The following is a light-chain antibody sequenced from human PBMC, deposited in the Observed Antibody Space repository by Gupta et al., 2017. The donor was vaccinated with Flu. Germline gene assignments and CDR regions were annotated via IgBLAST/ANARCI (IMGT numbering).Light chain of an antibody. J-gene: IGKJ2*01. CDR1: QTITTN. V-gene: IGKV3-15*01. Sequence: AMLAVSPGERATLSCRASQTITTNLAWYQQKPGQAPRLLIYGASTRATGVAVRFSGSGSGTEFTLTISSLQSEDFTVYYCQQYKNWPPMYTFGQGTTLEI. CDR3: QQYKNWPPMYT. CDR2: GAS.